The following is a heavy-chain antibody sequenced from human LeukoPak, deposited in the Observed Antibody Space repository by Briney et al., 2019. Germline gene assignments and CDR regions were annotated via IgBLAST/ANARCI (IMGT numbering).Heavy chain of an antibody. CDR1: GGSISSYY. V-gene: IGHV4-59*01. Sequence: SETLSLTCTVSGGSISSYYWSWIRQPPGKGLEWIGYVYYSGSTNYNPSLKSRVTISVDTSKNQFSLKLSSVTAADTAVYYCSRTSSGPDYWGQGTLVTVSS. CDR3: SRTSSGPDY. J-gene: IGHJ4*02. D-gene: IGHD6-19*01. CDR2: VYYSGST.